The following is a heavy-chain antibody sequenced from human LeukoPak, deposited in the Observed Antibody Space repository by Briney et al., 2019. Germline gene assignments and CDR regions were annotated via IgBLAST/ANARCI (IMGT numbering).Heavy chain of an antibody. V-gene: IGHV3-21*01. CDR3: ARDPYSSSWYVAFDI. Sequence: PGRSLRLSCAASGFTFSSYSMNWVRQAPGKGLEWVSSISSSSSYIYYADSVKGRFTISRDNAKNSLYLQMNSLRAEDTAVYYCARDPYSSSWYVAFDIWGQGTMVTVSS. CDR1: GFTFSSYS. J-gene: IGHJ3*02. CDR2: ISSSSSYI. D-gene: IGHD6-13*01.